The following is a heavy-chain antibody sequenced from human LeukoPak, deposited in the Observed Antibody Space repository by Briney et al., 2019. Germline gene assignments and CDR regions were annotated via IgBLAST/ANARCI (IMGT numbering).Heavy chain of an antibody. V-gene: IGHV4-4*07. CDR3: ARSVVSDSSGYPVDFDY. D-gene: IGHD3-22*01. J-gene: IGHJ4*02. Sequence: SETLSLTCTVSGGSISSYYWSWIRQPAGKGLERIGRIYTSGSTNYNPSLKSRVTMSVDTSKNRFSLKLSSVTAADTAVYYCARSVVSDSSGYPVDFDYWGQGTLVTVSS. CDR2: IYTSGST. CDR1: GGSISSYY.